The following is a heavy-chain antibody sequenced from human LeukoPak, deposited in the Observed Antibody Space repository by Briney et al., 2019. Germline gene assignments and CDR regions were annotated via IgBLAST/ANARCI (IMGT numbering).Heavy chain of an antibody. V-gene: IGHV1-24*01. CDR1: GYTRTKLS. CDR2: FDPEDGET. J-gene: IGHJ4*02. CDR3: TINLRGY. Sequence: ASVKVSCKVSGYTRTKLSMHWVRLTTGEGLQWMGGFDPEDGETTYAQRFRGRLTMTEDTSADTAYMELSSLRSEDTAIYFCTINLRGYWGQGTLVTVSS.